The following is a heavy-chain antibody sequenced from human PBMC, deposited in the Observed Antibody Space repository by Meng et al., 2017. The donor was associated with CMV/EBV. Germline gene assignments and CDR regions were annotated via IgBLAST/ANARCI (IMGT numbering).Heavy chain of an antibody. D-gene: IGHD3-9*01. CDR1: GGSVSRGSYY. V-gene: IGHV4-61*01. Sequence: VSGGSVSRGSYYWSWIRQPPGKGLEWIGYIYYSGSTNYNPSLKSRVTISVDTSKNQFSLKLSSVTAADTAVYYCARVKSPFEPYFDYWGQGTLVTVSS. J-gene: IGHJ4*02. CDR3: ARVKSPFEPYFDY. CDR2: IYYSGST.